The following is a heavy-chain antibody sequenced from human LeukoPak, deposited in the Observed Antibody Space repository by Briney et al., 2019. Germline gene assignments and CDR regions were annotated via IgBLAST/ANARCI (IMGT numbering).Heavy chain of an antibody. CDR2: ITSSGSYI. J-gene: IGHJ3*02. V-gene: IGHV3-21*01. Sequence: GGSLRLSCAASGFTFSIYNMNWVRQAPGKGLEWVSSITSSGSYIYYADSVKGRFTISRDNAKNSLYLQMNSLRDEDTAVYYCARVDSGGGNAFDIWGQGTMVTVSS. CDR3: ARVDSGGGNAFDI. D-gene: IGHD3-22*01. CDR1: GFTFSIYN.